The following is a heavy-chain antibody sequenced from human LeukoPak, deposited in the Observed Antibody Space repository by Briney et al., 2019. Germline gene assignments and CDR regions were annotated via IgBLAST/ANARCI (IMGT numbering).Heavy chain of an antibody. V-gene: IGHV3-43D*03. J-gene: IGHJ6*03. CDR1: GFTFDDYA. CDR2: ISWDGGST. D-gene: IGHD5-18*01. CDR3: AKSTMERLGYSYGYYYYYYMDV. Sequence: PGGSLRLSCAASGFTFDDYAMHWVRQAPGKGLEWVSLISWDGGSTYYADYVKGRFTISRDNSKNSLYLQMNSLRAEDTALYYCAKSTMERLGYSYGYYYYYYMDVWGKGTTVTVSS.